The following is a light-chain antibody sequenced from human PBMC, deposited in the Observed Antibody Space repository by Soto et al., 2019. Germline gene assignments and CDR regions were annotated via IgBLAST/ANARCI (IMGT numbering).Light chain of an antibody. J-gene: IGLJ1*01. Sequence: QSALTQPASVSGSPGQSITISCTGTSSDVGGYNYVSWYQQHPGKAPKLLIYEVTYRPSGVSNRFSGSKSGNTASLTISGLQAEDDADYFCGAYKRSNTVVFGTGTKVTVL. CDR3: GAYKRSNTVV. V-gene: IGLV2-14*03. CDR2: EVT. CDR1: SSDVGGYNY.